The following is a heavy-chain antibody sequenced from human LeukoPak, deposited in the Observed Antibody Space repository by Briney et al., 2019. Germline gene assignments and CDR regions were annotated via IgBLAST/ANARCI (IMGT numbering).Heavy chain of an antibody. CDR3: ARVAWEGNWFDP. CDR1: VGTFSSYA. Sequence: ASVRVSCKASVGTFSSYAISWVRQAPGQGLEWMGWINTNTGNPTYAQGFTGGVVFSLDTSVSTAYLQISSLKAEDTAVYYCARVAWEGNWFDPWGQGTLVTVSS. D-gene: IGHD1-26*01. CDR2: INTNTGNP. J-gene: IGHJ5*02. V-gene: IGHV7-4-1*02.